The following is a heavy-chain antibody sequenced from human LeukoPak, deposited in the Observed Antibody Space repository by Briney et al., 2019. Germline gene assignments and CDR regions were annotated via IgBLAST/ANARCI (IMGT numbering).Heavy chain of an antibody. V-gene: IGHV4-59*01. J-gene: IGHJ4*02. D-gene: IGHD1-1*01. CDR3: ARDKVPGDY. CDR2: IYYSGSA. Sequence: SETLPLTCTVSGGSINPYYWNWIRQPPGKGLEGIGYIYYSGSADYNPALKSRVTISVDTSKNQFSLKLRSVTAADTAVYFCARDKVPGDYWGQGTLVTVSS. CDR1: GGSINPYY.